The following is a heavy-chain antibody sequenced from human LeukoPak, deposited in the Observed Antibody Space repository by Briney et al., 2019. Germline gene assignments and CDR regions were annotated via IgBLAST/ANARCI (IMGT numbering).Heavy chain of an antibody. CDR1: GFTFSDYA. CDR2: ISDSGGST. D-gene: IGHD3-16*02. J-gene: IGHJ4*02. Sequence: GGSLRLSCVASGFTFSDYAMSWVRQAPGKGLEWVSGISDSGGSTYYADSVKGRCTIPRDNSKNTVSLQMNNLRAEDTAVYFCARHDSFIPYWGQGTLVTVTS. CDR3: ARHDSFIPY. V-gene: IGHV3-23*01.